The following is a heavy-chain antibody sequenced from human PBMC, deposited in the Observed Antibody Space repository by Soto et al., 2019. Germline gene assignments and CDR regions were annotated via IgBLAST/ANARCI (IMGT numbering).Heavy chain of an antibody. D-gene: IGHD1-7*01. CDR1: GGSFTSNNW. Sequence: SETLSLTCAVSGGSFTSNNWWSGVRQPPGQGLEWIGEIYRTGSTNYNPSLKRRVTISLDKSENQFSLKVTSLTAADTAVYYCASRDPGTSVDYWGQGTLVTVSS. CDR2: IYRTGST. V-gene: IGHV4-4*02. J-gene: IGHJ4*02. CDR3: ASRDPGTSVDY.